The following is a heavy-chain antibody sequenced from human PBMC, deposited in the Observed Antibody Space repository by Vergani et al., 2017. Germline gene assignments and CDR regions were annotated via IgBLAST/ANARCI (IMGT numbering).Heavy chain of an antibody. J-gene: IGHJ5*02. D-gene: IGHD3-3*01. CDR1: GFIFTTYW. Sequence: EVQLVESGGSLVQPGGSLRLSCAASGFIFTTYWMHWARQVPGKGLVWVSGMNGDGDTISYADSVKGRFTISRDNAKNTLFLQMNSLRAEDTAVYYCARARKFRFGVVWENWFDPWGQGTLVTVSS. CDR3: ARARKFRFGVVWENWFDP. CDR2: MNGDGDTI. V-gene: IGHV3-74*02.